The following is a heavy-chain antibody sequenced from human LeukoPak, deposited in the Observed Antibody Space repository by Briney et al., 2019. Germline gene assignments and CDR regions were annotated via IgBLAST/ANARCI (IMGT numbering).Heavy chain of an antibody. CDR3: ARGKLLGSSGYYSGVFDY. Sequence: GSSVKVSCKASGGTFSSYAISWVRQAPGQGLEWMGGIIPIFGTANYAQKFQGRVTITTDESTSTAYMELSSQRSEDTAVYYCARGKLLGSSGYYSGVFDYWGQGTLVTVSS. V-gene: IGHV1-69*05. D-gene: IGHD3-22*01. CDR1: GGTFSSYA. CDR2: IIPIFGTA. J-gene: IGHJ4*02.